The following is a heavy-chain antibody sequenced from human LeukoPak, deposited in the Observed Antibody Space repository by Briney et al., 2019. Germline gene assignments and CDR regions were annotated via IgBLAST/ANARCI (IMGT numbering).Heavy chain of an antibody. Sequence: SETLSLACTVSGDSISSGDYYWNWIRQPAGKRLEWIGRISTSGTPNYNPSFRGRLTISIDTSKNQFSLNLRSVTAAETGIYYCARGANWFDPWGQGTLVTVSS. CDR3: ARGANWFDP. V-gene: IGHV4-61*02. CDR2: ISTSGTP. CDR1: GDSISSGDYY. J-gene: IGHJ5*02.